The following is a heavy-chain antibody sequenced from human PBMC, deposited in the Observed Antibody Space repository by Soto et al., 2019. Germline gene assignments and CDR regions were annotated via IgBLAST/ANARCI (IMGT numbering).Heavy chain of an antibody. D-gene: IGHD3-10*01. CDR3: AKQRAGYGSGSDTYYFDF. CDR2: LSGSGGTS. Sequence: EVQLLESGGGLVQPGGSLRLSCSTSGFTFSTYAMNWVRLAPGKGLEWVSALSGSGGTSYYADSVRGRFTISRDNSKKTLVLKMNSQRAEDTGVYYGAKQRAGYGSGSDTYYFDFWGQGTLVTVSS. CDR1: GFTFSTYA. J-gene: IGHJ4*02. V-gene: IGHV3-23*01.